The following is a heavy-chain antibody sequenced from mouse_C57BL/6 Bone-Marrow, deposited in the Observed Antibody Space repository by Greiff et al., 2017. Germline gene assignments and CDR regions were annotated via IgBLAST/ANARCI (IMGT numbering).Heavy chain of an antibody. CDR3: ARKFPYYYGSRGAMDY. CDR1: GFSLTSYG. D-gene: IGHD1-1*01. J-gene: IGHJ4*01. Sequence: VQLVESGPGLVQPSQCLSITCTASGFSLTSYGVHWVRQSPGKGLEWLGVIWSGGSTDYYAAFISSLCISTDNSKSKVFFKMNSRQADDTAIYYCARKFPYYYGSRGAMDYWGQGTSVTVSS. V-gene: IGHV2-2*01. CDR2: IWSGGST.